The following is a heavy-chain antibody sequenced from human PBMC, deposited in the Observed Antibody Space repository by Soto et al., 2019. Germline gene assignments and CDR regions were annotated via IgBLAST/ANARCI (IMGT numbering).Heavy chain of an antibody. CDR1: GGSVSSGSYY. J-gene: IGHJ4*02. CDR2: IYYSGST. CDR3: AREEYYDSSGYYLFDY. D-gene: IGHD3-22*01. V-gene: IGHV4-61*01. Sequence: TLSLTCTVSGGSVSSGSYYWSWIRQPPGKGLEWIGYIYYSGSTNYNPSLKSRVTISVDTSKNQFSLKLSSMTAADTAVYYCAREEYYDSSGYYLFDYWGQGTLVTVSS.